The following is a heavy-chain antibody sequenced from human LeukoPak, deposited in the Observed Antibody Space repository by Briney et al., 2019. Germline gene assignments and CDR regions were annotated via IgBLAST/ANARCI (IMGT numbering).Heavy chain of an antibody. J-gene: IGHJ4*02. CDR1: GFTFGRYW. V-gene: IGHV3-7*01. CDR2: IKQDGSDK. CDR3: ARHKISGPNNLDY. Sequence: PGGSLRLSCVVSGFTFGRYWMSWVRQAPGKGLEWVANIKQDGSDKFYVDSVKGRFTISRDNAKNSLYLQMDSLRAEDTAVYYCARHKISGPNNLDYWGQGILVTVSS. D-gene: IGHD1/OR15-1a*01.